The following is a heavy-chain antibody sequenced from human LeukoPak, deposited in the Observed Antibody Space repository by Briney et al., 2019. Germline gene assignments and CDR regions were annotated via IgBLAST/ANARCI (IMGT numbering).Heavy chain of an antibody. CDR2: IYCGGST. Sequence: GGSLRLSCTASVFTVSSNYMTWVRQAPGKGLEWVSVIYCGGSTFYAASVKGRFTISRDNSKNTLYLKMNSLRAEDTAVYYCARLAMTTNLDYYFDFWGQGTMVTVSS. J-gene: IGHJ4*02. CDR1: VFTVSSNY. CDR3: ARLAMTTNLDYYFDF. D-gene: IGHD4/OR15-4a*01. V-gene: IGHV3-66*01.